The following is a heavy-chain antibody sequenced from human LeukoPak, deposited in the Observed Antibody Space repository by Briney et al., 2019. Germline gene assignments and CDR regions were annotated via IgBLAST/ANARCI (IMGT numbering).Heavy chain of an antibody. J-gene: IGHJ5*02. CDR2: IRSKANSYAT. V-gene: IGHV3-73*01. Sequence: GGSLRLSCAASGFTFSGSAMHWVRQASGKGLEWVGRIRSKANSYATAYAASVKGRFTISRDDSKNTAYLQMNSLKTEDTSVYYCTRLQYYDFWSGYYTGKGVEAWFDPWGQGTLVTVSS. CDR3: TRLQYYDFWSGYYTGKGVEAWFDP. D-gene: IGHD3-3*01. CDR1: GFTFSGSA.